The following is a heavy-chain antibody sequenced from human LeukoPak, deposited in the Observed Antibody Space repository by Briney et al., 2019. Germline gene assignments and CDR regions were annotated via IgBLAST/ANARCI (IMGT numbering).Heavy chain of an antibody. CDR2: INWNGGST. V-gene: IGHV3-20*04. CDR1: GFTLDDYG. Sequence: GGSLRLSCAASGFTLDDYGMSWVHQAPGKGLEWVSGINWNGGSTGYADSVKGRFTVSRDNAKNSLYLQMNSLRAEDTALYYCARGEGDGNFDYWGQGTLVTVSS. D-gene: IGHD1-26*01. J-gene: IGHJ4*02. CDR3: ARGEGDGNFDY.